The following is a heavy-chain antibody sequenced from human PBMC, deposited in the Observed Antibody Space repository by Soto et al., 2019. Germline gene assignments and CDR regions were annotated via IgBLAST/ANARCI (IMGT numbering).Heavy chain of an antibody. V-gene: IGHV1-8*01. D-gene: IGHD1-1*01. CDR3: ARVGGNWNDDYFDY. Sequence: QMQLVQSGAEVKKPGASVKVTCKASGYTFSDHDINWVRQASGQGPEWLGWMNPNSGDTGYAQKFQGRVTMTRDTSKRTAYMELSSLRSEDTAVYYCARVGGNWNDDYFDYWGQGTLVTVSS. CDR2: MNPNSGDT. CDR1: GYTFSDHD. J-gene: IGHJ4*02.